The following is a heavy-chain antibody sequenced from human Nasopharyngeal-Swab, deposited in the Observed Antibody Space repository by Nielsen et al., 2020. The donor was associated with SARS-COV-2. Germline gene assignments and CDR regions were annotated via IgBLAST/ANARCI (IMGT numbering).Heavy chain of an antibody. D-gene: IGHD1-14*01. CDR2: INHSGST. Sequence: SETLSLTCAVYGWSFSGYYWIWIRQPPGKGLEWIGEINHSGSTNYNPSLKSRVTISVDTSKNQFSLKLSSVTAADTAVYYCARGPRRALPYYYYYYMDVWGKGTTVTVSS. J-gene: IGHJ6*03. CDR1: GWSFSGYY. CDR3: ARGPRRALPYYYYYYMDV. V-gene: IGHV4-34*01.